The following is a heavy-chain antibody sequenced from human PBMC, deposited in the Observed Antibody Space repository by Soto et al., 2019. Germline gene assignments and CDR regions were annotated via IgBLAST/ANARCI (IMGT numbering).Heavy chain of an antibody. D-gene: IGHD5-12*01. J-gene: IGHJ4*02. CDR2: IKDGGFT. CDR1: GGSLTGYY. CDR3: ARGQEGIVATH. Sequence: QVHLQQWGAGLLKPSETLSLTCAVNGGSLTGYYWSCILQPPGKVLEWIGEIKDGGFTNYSPSLKGRVTMSADTSKTQFSLKLNSVTAADTAVYSCARGQEGIVATHWDQGTLVTVSS. V-gene: IGHV4-34*01.